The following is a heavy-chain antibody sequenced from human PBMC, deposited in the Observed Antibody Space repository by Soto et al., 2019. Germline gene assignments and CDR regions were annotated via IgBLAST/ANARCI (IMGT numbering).Heavy chain of an antibody. CDR1: GFTFSSYA. CDR2: ISGSGGST. J-gene: IGHJ5*02. CDR3: AKDKFSSSSWYRPRRDNWFDP. Sequence: GGSLRLSCAASGFTFSSYAMSWVRQAPGKGLEWVSAISGSGGSTYYADSVKGRFTISRDNSKNTLYLQMNSLRAEDTAVYYCAKDKFSSSSWYRPRRDNWFDPWGQGTLVTVSS. V-gene: IGHV3-23*01. D-gene: IGHD6-13*01.